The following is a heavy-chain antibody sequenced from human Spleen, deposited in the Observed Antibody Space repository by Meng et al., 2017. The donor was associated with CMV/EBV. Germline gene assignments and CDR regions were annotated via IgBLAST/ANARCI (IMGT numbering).Heavy chain of an antibody. CDR1: GGSISSYY. Sequence: SETLSLTCTVSGGSISSYYWSWIRQPPGKGLEWIGYIYYSGSTHYNPSLKSRVTMSVDTSKNQFSLQLNSVTPEDTAVYYCARDPYLANWFDPWGQGTLVTVSS. J-gene: IGHJ5*02. CDR3: ARDPYLANWFDP. CDR2: IYYSGST. V-gene: IGHV4-59*12.